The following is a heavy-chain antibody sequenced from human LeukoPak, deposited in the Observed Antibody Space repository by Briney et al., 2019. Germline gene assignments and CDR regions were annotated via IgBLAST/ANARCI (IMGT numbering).Heavy chain of an antibody. J-gene: IGHJ6*02. CDR2: IYYSGST. Sequence: PSQTLSLTCTVSGGSISSGGYYWSWIRQHPGKGLEWIGYIYYSGSTYYNPSLKSRVTISVDTSKNQFSLKLSSVTAADTAVYYCARDGRHTYYYGMDVWGQGTTVTVSS. CDR3: ARDGRHTYYYGMDV. CDR1: GGSISSGGYY. V-gene: IGHV4-31*03.